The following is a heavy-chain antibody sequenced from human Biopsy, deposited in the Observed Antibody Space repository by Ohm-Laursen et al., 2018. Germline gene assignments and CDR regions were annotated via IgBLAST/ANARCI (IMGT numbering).Heavy chain of an antibody. CDR2: INHSGRT. Sequence: QTLSLTCAVYGESFNGYYWSWIRQTPGKGLEWIGEINHSGRTNYNPPLKSRVTISVDTSKNQFSLKVRSVTAADTAVYYCVRGVDYYDPYHYYALDVWGQGTTVTVSS. CDR3: VRGVDYYDPYHYYALDV. J-gene: IGHJ6*02. D-gene: IGHD3-22*01. CDR1: GESFNGYY. V-gene: IGHV4-34*01.